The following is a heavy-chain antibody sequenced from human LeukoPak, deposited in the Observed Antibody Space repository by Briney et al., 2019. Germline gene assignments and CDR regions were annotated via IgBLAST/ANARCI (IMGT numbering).Heavy chain of an antibody. J-gene: IGHJ5*02. V-gene: IGHV4-4*02. CDR3: VGRRPWFDP. CDR2: VYHSGTT. Sequence: SETLSLTCAVSGGSTITSDWWSWVRQPPGKGLEWIGDVYHSGTTNYNPSLKSRVTISVDNSKNQFSLKVTFVTAADTAVYYCVGRRPWFDPWGQGVLVTVSS. CDR1: GGSTITSDW.